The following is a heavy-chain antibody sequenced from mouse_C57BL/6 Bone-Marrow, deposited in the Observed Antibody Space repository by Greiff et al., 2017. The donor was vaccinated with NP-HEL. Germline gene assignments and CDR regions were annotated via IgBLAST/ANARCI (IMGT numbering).Heavy chain of an antibody. V-gene: IGHV5-9-1*02. CDR1: GFTFSSYA. CDR2: ISSGGDYI. D-gene: IGHD1-1*01. CDR3: TRAVDGSSRYYAMDY. Sequence: EVKLMESGEGLVKPGGSLKLSCAASGFTFSSYAMSWVRQTPAKRLEWVAYISSGGDYIYYADTVKGRFTLSRDNARNTLYLQMSSRKSEDKAMYYCTRAVDGSSRYYAMDYWGQGTSVTVSS. J-gene: IGHJ4*01.